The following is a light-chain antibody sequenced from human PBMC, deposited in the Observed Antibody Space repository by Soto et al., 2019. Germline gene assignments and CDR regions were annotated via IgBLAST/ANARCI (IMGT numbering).Light chain of an antibody. CDR1: SSDVGSYNL. Sequence: QPVLTQPASVSGSPGQSITISCTGTSSDVGSYNLVSWYQQHPGKAPKLMIYEVSKRPSGVSNRFSGSKSGNTASLTISGLQAEDEADYYCCSYAGSSTLVFGGGTKVTVL. V-gene: IGLV2-23*02. CDR3: CSYAGSSTLV. CDR2: EVS. J-gene: IGLJ2*01.